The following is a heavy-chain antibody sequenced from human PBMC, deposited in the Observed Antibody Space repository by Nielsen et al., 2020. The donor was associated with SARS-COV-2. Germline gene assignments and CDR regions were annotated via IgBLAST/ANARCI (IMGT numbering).Heavy chain of an antibody. V-gene: IGHV4-59*01. D-gene: IGHD5-12*01. CDR2: IYYSGST. J-gene: IGHJ4*02. Sequence: WIHQPPGKGLEWIGYIYYSGSTNYNPSLKSRVTISVDTSKNQFSLKLSSVTAADTAVYYCARVDRRATFDYWGQGTLVTVSS. CDR3: ARVDRRATFDY.